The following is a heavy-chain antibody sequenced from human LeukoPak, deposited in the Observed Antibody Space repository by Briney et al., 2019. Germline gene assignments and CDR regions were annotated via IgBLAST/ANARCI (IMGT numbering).Heavy chain of an antibody. CDR3: ARGLVYSSSWDNWFDP. J-gene: IGHJ5*02. V-gene: IGHV4-4*07. CDR1: GGSIGSYY. D-gene: IGHD6-13*01. Sequence: PSETLSLTCTVSGGSIGSYYWSWIRQPAGKGLEWIGRIYSSGSTNYNPSLQSRVTMSVDTSKNQFSLKVNSVTAADTAVYYCARGLVYSSSWDNWFDPWGQGTLVTVSS. CDR2: IYSSGST.